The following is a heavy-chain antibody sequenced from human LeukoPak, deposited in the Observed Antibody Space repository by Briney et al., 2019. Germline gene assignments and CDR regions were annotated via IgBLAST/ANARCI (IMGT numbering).Heavy chain of an antibody. V-gene: IGHV4-4*02. CDR2: VHLDGRT. J-gene: IGHJ4*02. D-gene: IGHD3-16*01. CDR3: AGEGGFYRPLDY. CDR1: GGSVTSTNW. Sequence: SETLSLTCDVSGGSVTSTNWWTWVRQPPGEGLEWIGEVHLDGRTNYNPSLKSRLIMSVALPENHISLKLTSVPAADTAVYYCAGEGGFYRPLDYSGEGTLATVSS.